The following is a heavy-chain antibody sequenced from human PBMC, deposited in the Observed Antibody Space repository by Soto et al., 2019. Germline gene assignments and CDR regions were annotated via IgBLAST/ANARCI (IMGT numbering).Heavy chain of an antibody. CDR2: ISSSGSII. CDR3: ARDVGYYDSDGDFDY. J-gene: IGHJ4*02. CDR1: GFTVSNNY. V-gene: IGHV3-11*01. Sequence: GGSLRLSCAVSGFTVSNNYMSWVRQAPGKGLEWVSDISSSGSIIYHADSVKGRFTISRDNAKNSLYLQMNSLRAEDTAVYYCARDVGYYDSDGDFDYWGQGTRVTVSS. D-gene: IGHD3-22*01.